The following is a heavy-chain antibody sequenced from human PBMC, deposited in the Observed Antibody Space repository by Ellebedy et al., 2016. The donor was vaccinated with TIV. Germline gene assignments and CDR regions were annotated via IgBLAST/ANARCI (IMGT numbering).Heavy chain of an antibody. J-gene: IGHJ4*02. Sequence: GESLKISCAASGFTFSSYSMNWVRQAPGKGLEWVSYISSSSSTIYYADSVKGRFTISRDNAKNSLYLQMNSLRDEDTAVYYCAIYYYGLRWGQGTLVTVSS. CDR3: AIYYYGLR. CDR1: GFTFSSYS. V-gene: IGHV3-48*02. D-gene: IGHD3-10*01. CDR2: ISSSSSTI.